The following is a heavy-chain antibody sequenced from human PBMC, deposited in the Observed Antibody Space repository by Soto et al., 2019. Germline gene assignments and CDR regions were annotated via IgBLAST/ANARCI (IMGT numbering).Heavy chain of an antibody. Sequence: LRLSCAASGFTFSSYGMHWVRQAPGKGLEWVAVIWYDGSNKYYADSVKGRFTISRDNSKNTLYLQMNSLRAEDTAVYYCASIAVAANYWGQGTLVTVSS. CDR1: GFTFSSYG. D-gene: IGHD6-19*01. J-gene: IGHJ4*02. CDR2: IWYDGSNK. V-gene: IGHV3-33*01. CDR3: ASIAVAANY.